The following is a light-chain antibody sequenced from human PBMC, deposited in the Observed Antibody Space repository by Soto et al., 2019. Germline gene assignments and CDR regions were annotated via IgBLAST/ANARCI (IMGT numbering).Light chain of an antibody. J-gene: IGKJ4*01. CDR3: QQRSNWPLT. CDR1: QSVSSY. V-gene: IGKV3-11*01. Sequence: EIVLTQSPATLSLSPGERATLSCRASQSVSSYLAWYQQKPGQAPRLLIYDASNRATGVPARFSGSGSGTDCTLTISSLEPEDFGVYYCQQRSNWPLTFGGGTKVEIK. CDR2: DAS.